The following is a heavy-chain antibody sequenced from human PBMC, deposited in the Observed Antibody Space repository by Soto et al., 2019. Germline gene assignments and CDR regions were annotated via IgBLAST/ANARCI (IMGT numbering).Heavy chain of an antibody. CDR1: GFTFSIYA. CDR3: ARRIVATETFDY. V-gene: IGHV3-64*04. J-gene: IGHJ4*02. D-gene: IGHD5-12*01. CDR2: ISTNGGST. Sequence: LSCSASGFTFSIYAMHWVRQAPGDGLEYVSSISTNGGSTHYADSVKGRFTISVDTSKNQFSLTVTSVTAADTAVYYCARRIVATETFDYWGQGTLVTVSS.